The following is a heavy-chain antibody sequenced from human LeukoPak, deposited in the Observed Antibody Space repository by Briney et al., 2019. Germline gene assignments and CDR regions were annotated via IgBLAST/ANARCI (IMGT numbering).Heavy chain of an antibody. V-gene: IGHV3-21*01. Sequence: GGSLRLSCAASGFTFSSYSMNWVRQAPGKGLEWVSSISSSSTYIYYADSVKGRFTVSRDNAKNSLYLQMDSLRAEDTAVYFCASQYTSSRIFDDWGQGTLVTVSS. D-gene: IGHD6-13*01. J-gene: IGHJ4*02. CDR2: ISSSSTYI. CDR1: GFTFSSYS. CDR3: ASQYTSSRIFDD.